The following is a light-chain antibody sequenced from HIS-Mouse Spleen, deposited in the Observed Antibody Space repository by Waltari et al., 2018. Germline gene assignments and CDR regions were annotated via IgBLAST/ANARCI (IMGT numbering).Light chain of an antibody. Sequence: SYVLTQPPSVSVAPGKTARITCGGNNLGRKSVHWYQQKPGQAPVLVVYDDSDWPSGIPERFSGSNSGNTATLTISRVEAGDEADYYCQVWDSSSDHVVFGGGTKLTVL. J-gene: IGLJ2*01. CDR3: QVWDSSSDHVV. CDR2: DDS. CDR1: NLGRKS. V-gene: IGLV3-21*03.